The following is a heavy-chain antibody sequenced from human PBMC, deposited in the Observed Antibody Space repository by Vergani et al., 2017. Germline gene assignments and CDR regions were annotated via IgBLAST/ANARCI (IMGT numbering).Heavy chain of an antibody. D-gene: IGHD5-18*01. CDR3: ARGKGVVQLWYPSWYFDL. CDR2: IYYSGST. J-gene: IGHJ2*01. Sequence: QVQLQESGPGLVKPSQTLSLTCTVSGGSISSGDYYWSWIRQPPWKGLEWIGYIYYSGSTYYNPSLKSRVTISVDTSKNQFSLKLSSVTAADTAVYYCARGKGVVQLWYPSWYFDLWGRGTLVTVSS. CDR1: GGSISSGDYY. V-gene: IGHV4-30-4*08.